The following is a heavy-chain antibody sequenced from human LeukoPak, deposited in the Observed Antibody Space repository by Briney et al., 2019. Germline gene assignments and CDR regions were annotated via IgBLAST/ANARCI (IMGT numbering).Heavy chain of an antibody. CDR3: ARVYTFGSGWSNWFDP. CDR2: ISYDGSNK. J-gene: IGHJ5*02. CDR1: GFTFSTYA. V-gene: IGHV3-30-3*01. Sequence: GRSLRLSCAASGFTFSTYAMHWVRQAPGKGLEWVAAISYDGSNKYHADSVKGRFTISRDNSKNTLYLQMNSLGAEDTAVYYCARVYTFGSGWSNWFDPWGQGTLVTVSS. D-gene: IGHD6-19*01.